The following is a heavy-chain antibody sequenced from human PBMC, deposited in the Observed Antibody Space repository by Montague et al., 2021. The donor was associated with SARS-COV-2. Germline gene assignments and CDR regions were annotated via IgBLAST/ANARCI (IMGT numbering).Heavy chain of an antibody. D-gene: IGHD3-22*01. CDR3: ARSISSSGARDN. CDR1: GGSLNKHY. V-gene: IGHV4-59*11. Sequence: SETLSLTCTVSGGSLNKHYWSWIQKAPGKELEWLGNIFYKGNTNYNVXLWGRVSMSLDTPQNQFSLRLTSLTAADTAVYYCARSISSSGARDNWGQGILVTVS. J-gene: IGHJ4*02. CDR2: IFYKGNT.